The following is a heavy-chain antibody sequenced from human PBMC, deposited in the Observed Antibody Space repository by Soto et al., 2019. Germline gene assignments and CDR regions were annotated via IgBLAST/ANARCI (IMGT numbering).Heavy chain of an antibody. Sequence: AVKVSVKASGGTFTSCAVQWVRQARVQRLDWIGWIGVGSGSRHYAKKFQGRVTITRDMSTNTAYMELSRLRSDDTAVYYCARDLRQWMVGYYYYGTDVWGQGTTVTVYS. V-gene: IGHV1-58*01. CDR3: ARDLRQWMVGYYYYGTDV. J-gene: IGHJ6*02. CDR2: IGVGSGSR. CDR1: GGTFTSCA. D-gene: IGHD6-19*01.